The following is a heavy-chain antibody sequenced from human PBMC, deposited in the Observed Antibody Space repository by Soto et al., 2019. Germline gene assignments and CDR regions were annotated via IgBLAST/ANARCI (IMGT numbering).Heavy chain of an antibody. V-gene: IGHV1-46*01. J-gene: IGHJ3*02. CDR1: GYTFTSYY. CDR3: AREQAYQDGYNRPDAFDI. D-gene: IGHD5-12*01. CDR2: INPSGGST. Sequence: ASVKLSCKASGYTFTSYYMHCVRQAPRQGLEWMGIINPSGGSTSYAQKFQGRVTMTRDTSTSTVYMELSSLGSEDTAVYYCAREQAYQDGYNRPDAFDIWGQGTMVTVSS.